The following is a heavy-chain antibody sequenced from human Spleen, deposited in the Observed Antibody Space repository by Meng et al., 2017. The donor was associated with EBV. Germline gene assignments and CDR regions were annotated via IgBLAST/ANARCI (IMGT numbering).Heavy chain of an antibody. Sequence: QWHRQEPGPGWVQPSGTLFLSCFVSGGSIRSSNWWRWVRQPPGKGLEWIGEIYDSGNTNYNPSLKSRVTISVDKSKNQFSLKVGSVTAADTAVYYCARGHGSGLYYRSFDFWGQGTLVTVSS. V-gene: IGHV4-4*02. D-gene: IGHD3-10*01. CDR2: IYDSGNT. J-gene: IGHJ4*02. CDR3: ARGHGSGLYYRSFDF. CDR1: GGSIRSSNW.